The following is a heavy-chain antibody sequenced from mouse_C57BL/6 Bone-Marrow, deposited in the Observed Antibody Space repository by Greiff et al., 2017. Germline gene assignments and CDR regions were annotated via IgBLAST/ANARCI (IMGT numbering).Heavy chain of an antibody. Sequence: QVQLQQSGPELVKPGASVKISCKASGYAFSSSWMNWVKQRPGKGLEWIGRIYPGDGDTNYNGKFKGKATLTAAKYSSTAYMQLSSLASADSAVYFCARQLYYFDYWGQGTTLTVSA. CDR3: ARQLYYFDY. CDR1: GYAFSSSW. CDR2: IYPGDGDT. D-gene: IGHD3-1*01. V-gene: IGHV1-82*01. J-gene: IGHJ2*01.